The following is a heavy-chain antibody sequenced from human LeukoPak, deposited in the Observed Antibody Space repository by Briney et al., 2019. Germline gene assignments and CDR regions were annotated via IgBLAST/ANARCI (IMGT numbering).Heavy chain of an antibody. Sequence: SETLSLTCTVSGASISSGDYYWTWIRQPPGKGLEWIGYIYYSGSTYYNPSLKSRVTISVDTSKNQFSLRLSSVTAADTAVYYCARRDGGRTDYSSSSGYYFDSWGQGTLVPVSS. CDR1: GASISSGDYY. CDR3: ARRDGGRTDYSSSSGYYFDS. CDR2: IYYSGST. D-gene: IGHD6-6*01. V-gene: IGHV4-30-4*08. J-gene: IGHJ4*02.